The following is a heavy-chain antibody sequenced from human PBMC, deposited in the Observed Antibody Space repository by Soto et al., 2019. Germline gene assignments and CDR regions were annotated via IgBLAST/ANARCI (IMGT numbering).Heavy chain of an antibody. CDR3: ARANAVYY. CDR1: GGSIISYY. CDR2: IYYSGST. J-gene: IGHJ4*02. V-gene: IGHV4-59*01. Sequence: SGTLSLTCTVSGGSIISYYWSCIRQPPRKGLEWIEYIYYSGSTNFYPSLYSIVTISLETSKNQFSLKLSSVTATDSAVYYCARANAVYYCIRGTLGTDSS.